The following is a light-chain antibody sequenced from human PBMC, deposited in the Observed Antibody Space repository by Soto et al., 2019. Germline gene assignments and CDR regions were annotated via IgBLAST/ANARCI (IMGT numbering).Light chain of an antibody. J-gene: IGLJ1*01. Sequence: QSVLTQPPSVSGAPGQRVTISCSGSSTNMGAGYDVHWYQQLPGTAPKLLIYDNTKRPSGVPDRFSGSKSGTSASLAITGLQAEDEADYRCCSYEGSYNFVFGTGTKVTVL. V-gene: IGLV1-40*01. CDR1: STNMGAGYD. CDR3: CSYEGSYNFV. CDR2: DNT.